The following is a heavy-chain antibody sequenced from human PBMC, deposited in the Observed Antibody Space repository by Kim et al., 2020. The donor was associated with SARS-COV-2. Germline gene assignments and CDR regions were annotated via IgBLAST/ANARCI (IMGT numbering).Heavy chain of an antibody. Sequence: KFQGRVTMTRDTSTSTVYMDLSSLRSEDTAVYYCARVISGSSGWFHFDYWGQGTLVTVSS. V-gene: IGHV1-46*01. J-gene: IGHJ4*02. D-gene: IGHD6-19*01. CDR3: ARVISGSSGWFHFDY.